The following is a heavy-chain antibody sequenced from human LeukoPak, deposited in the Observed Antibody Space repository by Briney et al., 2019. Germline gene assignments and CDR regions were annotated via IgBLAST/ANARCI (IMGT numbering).Heavy chain of an antibody. D-gene: IGHD4-11*01. Sequence: GGSLRLSCVVSGFTVSSNCMSWVRQAPGKGLEWVSVIYSGGSTYYADSVKGRVAISRDNSKNTVFLQMNSVRAEDTAVYYCARSYSNHLFGMDVWGQGTTVTVSS. V-gene: IGHV3-66*01. J-gene: IGHJ6*02. CDR2: IYSGGST. CDR1: GFTVSSNC. CDR3: ARSYSNHLFGMDV.